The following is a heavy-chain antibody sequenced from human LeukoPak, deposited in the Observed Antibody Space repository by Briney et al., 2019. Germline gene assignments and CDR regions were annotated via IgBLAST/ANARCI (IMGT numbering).Heavy chain of an antibody. V-gene: IGHV3-53*01. J-gene: IGHJ4*02. CDR3: AKDTGNGDGDY. Sequence: PGGSLRLSCAASGFTVSTNYMTWVRQAPGKGLEWVSVIYRDGSTYYADSVKGRFTISRDNSKNTLYLQMNSLRAEDTAVYYCAKDTGNGDGDYWGQGTLVTVSS. D-gene: IGHD1-1*01. CDR2: IYRDGST. CDR1: GFTVSTNY.